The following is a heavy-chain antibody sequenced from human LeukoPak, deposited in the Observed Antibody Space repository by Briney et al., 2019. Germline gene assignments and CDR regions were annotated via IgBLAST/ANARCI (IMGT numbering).Heavy chain of an antibody. CDR1: GGTFINYA. D-gene: IGHD3-22*01. J-gene: IGHJ3*02. CDR3: ARGWSYDSSGWLAFDI. Sequence: ASVKVSCKASGGTFINYAISWVRQAPGQGLEWMGGIISLYGTAKYTQKFQDRVSITTDESTSTAYMELSSLRSEDTAVYYCARGWSYDSSGWLAFDIWGQGTMVTVSS. V-gene: IGHV1-69*05. CDR2: IISLYGTA.